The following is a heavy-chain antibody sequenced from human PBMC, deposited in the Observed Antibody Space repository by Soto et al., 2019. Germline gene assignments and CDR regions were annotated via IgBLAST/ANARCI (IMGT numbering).Heavy chain of an antibody. J-gene: IGHJ6*02. CDR2: INPNSGGT. CDR1: GYTFTGYY. Sequence: ASVKVSFTASGYTFTGYYMHWVRQAPGQGLEWMGWINPNSGGTNYAQKFQGWVTMTRDTSISTAYMELSRLRSDDTAVYYCARVGATTDYYYGMDVWGQGTTVTVSS. V-gene: IGHV1-2*04. D-gene: IGHD1-26*01. CDR3: ARVGATTDYYYGMDV.